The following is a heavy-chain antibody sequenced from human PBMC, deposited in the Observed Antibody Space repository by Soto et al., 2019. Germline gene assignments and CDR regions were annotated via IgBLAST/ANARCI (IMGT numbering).Heavy chain of an antibody. CDR3: ATGGYYPDY. J-gene: IGHJ4*02. CDR1: GFSFSDAW. Sequence: VGSLRLSCAGSGFSFSDAWMNWFRQAPGKGLEWVGRVKSETHGGTTDFAAPVKGRFTISRDDSENTVFLQMNSLKTEDTAVYYCATGGYYPDYWGQGTLVTVPQ. D-gene: IGHD3-10*01. CDR2: VKSETHGGTT. V-gene: IGHV3-15*01.